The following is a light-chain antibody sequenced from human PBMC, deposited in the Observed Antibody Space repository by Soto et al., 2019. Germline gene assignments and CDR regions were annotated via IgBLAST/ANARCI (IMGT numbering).Light chain of an antibody. V-gene: IGKV1-27*01. CDR2: AAS. J-gene: IGKJ1*01. CDR3: QKYNSTPWT. Sequence: DIQMTQSPSSLSASVRDRVTITCRASQGISNYLAWYQQKTGKVPKLLIYAASTLQSGIPSRFSGSGSWTDFTLTISSLQPEDVAKYYCQKYNSTPWTFGQGTKVEIK. CDR1: QGISNY.